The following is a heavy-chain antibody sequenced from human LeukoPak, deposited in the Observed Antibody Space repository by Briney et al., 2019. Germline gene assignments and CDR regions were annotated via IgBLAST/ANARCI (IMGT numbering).Heavy chain of an antibody. J-gene: IGHJ3*02. Sequence: GGSLRLSCAASGFTFSSYAMHWVRQAPGKGLEWVAVISYDGSNKYYADSVKGRFTISRDNSKNTLYLQMNSLRAEDTAVYYCARVARFGGYSYGFDAFDIWGQGTMVTVSS. V-gene: IGHV3-30-3*01. D-gene: IGHD5-18*01. CDR1: GFTFSSYA. CDR3: ARVARFGGYSYGFDAFDI. CDR2: ISYDGSNK.